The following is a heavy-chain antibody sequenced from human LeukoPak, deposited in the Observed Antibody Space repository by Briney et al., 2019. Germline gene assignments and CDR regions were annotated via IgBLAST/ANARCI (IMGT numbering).Heavy chain of an antibody. CDR1: GFPLKNYD. V-gene: IGHV3-30*02. CDR2: IQYSGSKK. J-gene: IGHJ4*02. Sequence: GSLRLSFSGSGFPLKNYDMHWVRPAPGKGLEWVAFIQYSGSKKYYVDSVEGRFTISRDNSKNTLSVQMNSLRTEDTAVYYCAKGGRHGHSSYERGYFDFWGQGALVTVSS. CDR3: AKGGRHGHSSYERGYFDF. D-gene: IGHD2-15*01.